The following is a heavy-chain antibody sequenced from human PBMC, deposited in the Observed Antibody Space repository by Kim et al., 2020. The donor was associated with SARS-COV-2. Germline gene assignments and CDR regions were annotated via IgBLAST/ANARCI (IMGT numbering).Heavy chain of an antibody. Sequence: SETLSLTCTASGGSISSYYWSWIRQPPGKGLEWIGYIYYSGSTNYNPSLKSRVTISVDTSKNQFSLKLSSVTAADTAAFYCATGERITIFRGVRDIDVWG. D-gene: IGHD3-3*01. J-gene: IGHJ6*03. V-gene: IGHV4-59*13. CDR3: ATGERITIFRGVRDIDV. CDR1: GGSISSYY. CDR2: IYYSGST.